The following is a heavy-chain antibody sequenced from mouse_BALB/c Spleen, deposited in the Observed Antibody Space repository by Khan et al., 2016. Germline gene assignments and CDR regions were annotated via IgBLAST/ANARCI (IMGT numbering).Heavy chain of an antibody. Sequence: EVQLQESGPGLVKPSQSLSLTCSVTGYSITSGYYWNWIRQFPGNKLEWMGYISYDGSNNYNTSLKNRISINRDTSKNQFFLKLNSVTTEYTATYYCAPYCTYEGFAYWGQWTLVTVPA. V-gene: IGHV3-6*02. J-gene: IGHJ3*01. CDR2: ISYDGSN. CDR3: APYCTYEGFAY. D-gene: IGHD1-1*01. CDR1: GYSITSGYY.